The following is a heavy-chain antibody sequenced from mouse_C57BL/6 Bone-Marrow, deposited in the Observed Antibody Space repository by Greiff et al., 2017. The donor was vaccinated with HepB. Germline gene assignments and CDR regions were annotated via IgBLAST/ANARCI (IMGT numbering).Heavy chain of an antibody. CDR1: GFTFTDYY. V-gene: IGHV7-3*01. CDR3: ARYAYGSLDY. CDR2: IRNKANGYTT. J-gene: IGHJ2*01. Sequence: VQLKESGGGLVQPGGSLSLSCAASGFTFTDYYMSWVRQPPGKALEWLGFIRNKANGYTTEYSASVKGRFTISRDNSQSILYLQMNALRAEDSATYYCARYAYGSLDYWGQGTTLTVSS. D-gene: IGHD1-1*01.